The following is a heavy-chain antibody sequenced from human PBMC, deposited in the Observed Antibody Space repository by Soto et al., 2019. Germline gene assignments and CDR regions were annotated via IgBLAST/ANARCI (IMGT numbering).Heavy chain of an antibody. CDR3: PKRNSSGFDY. V-gene: IGHV3-23*01. Sequence: GGALRHSWAGSGFTLKNYAMTWARQAPGKGLEWVSDISASGGSTYYADSVKGRFTISRDNSKDTLYLQISSLRVEDTAVYYCPKRNSSGFDYWGQGTLVTVS. J-gene: IGHJ4*02. CDR2: ISASGGST. CDR1: GFTLKNYA. D-gene: IGHD6-19*01.